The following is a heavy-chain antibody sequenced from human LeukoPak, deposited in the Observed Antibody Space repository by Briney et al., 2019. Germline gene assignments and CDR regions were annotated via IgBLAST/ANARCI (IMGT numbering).Heavy chain of an antibody. CDR3: ARGRRELKYGPDY. V-gene: IGHV4-34*01. CDR2: INHSGST. Sequence: SETLSLTCAVYGGSFSGYYWSWIRQPPGKGLEWIGEINHSGSTNYNPSLKSRVTISVDTSKNQFSLRLSSVTAADTAVYYCARGRRELKYGPDYWGQGTLVTVSS. J-gene: IGHJ4*02. D-gene: IGHD3-10*01. CDR1: GGSFSGYY.